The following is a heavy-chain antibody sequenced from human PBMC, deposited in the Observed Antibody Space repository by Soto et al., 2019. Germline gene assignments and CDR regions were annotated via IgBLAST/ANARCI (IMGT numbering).Heavy chain of an antibody. Sequence: QMQLVQSGPEVRKPGTSVKVSCKASGFTFSSSAVQWVRQARGQRLEWIGWVVVGNGDTNYAQKFQERVTITRDMSTSTAYMELSSLRSEDTAVYYCAAGWLAADVYYYYGLDVWGQGTTVTVSS. V-gene: IGHV1-58*01. CDR1: GFTFSSSA. J-gene: IGHJ6*02. CDR2: VVVGNGDT. CDR3: AAGWLAADVYYYYGLDV. D-gene: IGHD5-18*01.